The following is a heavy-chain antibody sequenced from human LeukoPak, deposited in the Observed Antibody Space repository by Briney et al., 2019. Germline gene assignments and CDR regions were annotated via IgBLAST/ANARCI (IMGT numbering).Heavy chain of an antibody. J-gene: IGHJ4*02. D-gene: IGHD6-19*01. CDR2: IDYAESA. V-gene: IGHV4-61*01. CDR3: ARIPVAKTFDY. Sequence: PSETLSLTCTVSGGSVSSNSYYWSWVRQPPGQGLEWIGFIDYAESANYNPSLKSRVTISLDTSKNQFSVKVMCVTAADTAVYYCARIPVAKTFDYWGQGTLVTVSS. CDR1: GGSVSSNSYY.